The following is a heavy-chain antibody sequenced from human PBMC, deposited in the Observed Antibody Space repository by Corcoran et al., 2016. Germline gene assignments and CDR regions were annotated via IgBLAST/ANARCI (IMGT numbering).Heavy chain of an antibody. V-gene: IGHV4-4*07. J-gene: IGHJ5*01. CDR1: GGSISNYY. CDR2: IYTSGST. D-gene: IGHD3-22*01. Sequence: QVQLQESGPGLVKPSETLSLTCIVSGGSISNYYWSWIRQPAGKGLEWIGRIYTSGSTDYNPSLKSRVIMSVDASKNQFPLKLNYVTAADTAVYYCSSEGKDYDGSGYYHDSWGQGTPVTVSS. CDR3: SSEGKDYDGSGYYHDS.